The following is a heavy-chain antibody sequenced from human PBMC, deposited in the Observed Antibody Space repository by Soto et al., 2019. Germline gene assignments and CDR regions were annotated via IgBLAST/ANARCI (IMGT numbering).Heavy chain of an antibody. CDR2: IVVGGGNT. J-gene: IGHJ6*02. Sequence: GASVKVSCKASGFTFTSSAVQWVRQARGQRLEWIGWIVVGGGNTNYAQKFQERVTITRDMSTSTAYMELSSLRSEDTAVYYCAADRGEDIVVVPAATYYYYYGMDVWGQGTTVTVSS. CDR3: AADRGEDIVVVPAATYYYYYGMDV. V-gene: IGHV1-58*01. D-gene: IGHD2-2*01. CDR1: GFTFTSSA.